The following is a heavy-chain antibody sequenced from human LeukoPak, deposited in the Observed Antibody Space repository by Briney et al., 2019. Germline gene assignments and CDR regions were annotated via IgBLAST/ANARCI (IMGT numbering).Heavy chain of an antibody. J-gene: IGHJ6*03. CDR2: IYHSGST. Sequence: PSETLSLTCAVSGYSISSGYYWGWIRQPPGKGLEXXXSIYHSGSTYYNPSLKSRVTISVDTSKNQFSLKLSSVTAADTAVYYCARGAYSSSSHYYYYYMDVWGKGTTVTVSS. V-gene: IGHV4-38-2*01. CDR3: ARGAYSSSSHYYYYYMDV. CDR1: GYSISSGYY. D-gene: IGHD6-6*01.